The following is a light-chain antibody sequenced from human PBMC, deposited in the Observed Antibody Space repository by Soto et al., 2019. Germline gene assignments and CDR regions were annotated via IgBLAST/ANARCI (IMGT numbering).Light chain of an antibody. J-gene: IGLJ2*01. CDR3: SAYAGSSTWV. V-gene: IGLV2-8*01. CDR2: EVY. CDR1: SSDVGGYNY. Sequence: QSAPTQPPSASGSPGQSVTFSCTGTSSDVGGYNYVSWYQQYPGKAPKLMIYEVYKRHSGVPDRFSGSKSGNTASLTVSGLQPEDEADYYCSAYAGSSTWVFGGGTKLPVL.